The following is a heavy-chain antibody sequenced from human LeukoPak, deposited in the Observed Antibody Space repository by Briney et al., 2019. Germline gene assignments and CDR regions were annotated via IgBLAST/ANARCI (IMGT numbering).Heavy chain of an antibody. V-gene: IGHV4-59*01. CDR3: ARTKPLDPFDF. J-gene: IGHJ3*01. CDR2: IYYSGNT. CDR1: GGSISSYY. Sequence: SETLSLTCTVSGGSISSYYWSWIRQPPGKGLEWIGYIYYSGNTYYNPSLKNRVTISVDTSKNQFSLKVNSVTAADTAVYYCARTKPLDPFDFWGQGTLVTVSS.